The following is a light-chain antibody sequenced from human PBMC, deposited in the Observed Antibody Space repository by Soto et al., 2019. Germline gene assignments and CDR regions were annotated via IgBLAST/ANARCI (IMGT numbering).Light chain of an antibody. V-gene: IGKV1-39*01. CDR2: AAS. J-gene: IGKJ4*01. CDR3: QQSYSTPLT. Sequence: DIQMTQSPSSLSASVGDRVTITCRASQSISSYLNWYQQKPGKAPKLLIYAASSLQSGVPSRFSGSGSWTDFTLTISILQPEDFATYYCQQSYSTPLTFGGGTKVDIK. CDR1: QSISSY.